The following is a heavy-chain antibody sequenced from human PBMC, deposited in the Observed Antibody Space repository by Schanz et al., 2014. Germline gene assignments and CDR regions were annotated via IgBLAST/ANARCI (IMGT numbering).Heavy chain of an antibody. V-gene: IGHV3-23*01. D-gene: IGHD4-17*01. CDR3: ARPRFDYGEVDY. J-gene: IGHJ4*02. CDR1: GFTFSSYV. Sequence: EGQLLESGGGLIQPGGSLRLSCAASGFTFSSYVMSWVRQAPGKGLEWVSTISASGGSTYYADSVRGRFTISRDRFQNTLYLRMSSLRAEDTAVYYCARPRFDYGEVDYWGQGTLVTVSS. CDR2: ISASGGST.